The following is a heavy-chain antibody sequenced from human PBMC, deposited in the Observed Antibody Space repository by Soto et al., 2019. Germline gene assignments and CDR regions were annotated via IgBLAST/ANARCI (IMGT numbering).Heavy chain of an antibody. Sequence: QVVLEQSGGEVRKPGASVKVSCKASGYTFSGYSITWVRQAPGQGLEWMGRISGYNGNTNYARTLRGRLTLTTETSTSTAYMELRSLTSDATAVYYCARDVFCGGAPACPDMDVWGQGTTVTVSS. CDR3: ARDVFCGGAPACPDMDV. CDR2: ISGYNGNT. CDR1: GYTFSGYS. V-gene: IGHV1-18*04. D-gene: IGHD2-21*01. J-gene: IGHJ6*02.